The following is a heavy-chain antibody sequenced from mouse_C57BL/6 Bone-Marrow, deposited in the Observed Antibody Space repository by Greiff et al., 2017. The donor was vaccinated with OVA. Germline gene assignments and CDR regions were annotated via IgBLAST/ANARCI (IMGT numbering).Heavy chain of an antibody. CDR3: AREVIYYGNYYAMDY. CDR1: GYTFTSYW. V-gene: IGHV1-55*01. D-gene: IGHD2-1*01. Sequence: QVQLQQSGAELVKPGASVKMSCKASGYTFTSYWITWVKQRPGQGLEWIGDIYPGSGSTNYNEKFKSKATLTVDTSSSTAYMQLSSLTSEDSAVYYCAREVIYYGNYYAMDYWGQGTSVTVSS. CDR2: IYPGSGST. J-gene: IGHJ4*01.